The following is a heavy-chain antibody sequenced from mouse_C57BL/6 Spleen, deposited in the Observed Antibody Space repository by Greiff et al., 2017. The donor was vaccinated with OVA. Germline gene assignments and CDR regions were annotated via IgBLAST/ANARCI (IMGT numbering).Heavy chain of an antibody. J-gene: IGHJ4*01. D-gene: IGHD3-2*02. CDR1: GYTFTSYW. Sequence: QVQLQQPGAELVMPGASVKLSCKASGYTFTSYWMHWVKQRPGQGLEWIGEIDPSDSYTNYNQKFKGKSTLTVDTSSSTAYMQLSSLTSEDSAVYYCARSSGYSYYAMDYWGQGTSVTVSS. V-gene: IGHV1-69*01. CDR2: IDPSDSYT. CDR3: ARSSGYSYYAMDY.